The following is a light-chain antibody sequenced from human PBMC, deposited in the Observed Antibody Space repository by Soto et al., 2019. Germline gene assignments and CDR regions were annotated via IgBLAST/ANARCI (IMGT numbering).Light chain of an antibody. CDR2: GAS. Sequence: EIVMTQSPATLSVSPGERATLSCRASQSVNNNLALYQQKPGQAPRLLIYGASTRATGFPARFSGSGSGKEFTLTISSLQSEDFAVYYCQQYNNGPPITFGQGTRLEIK. J-gene: IGKJ5*01. CDR3: QQYNNGPPIT. CDR1: QSVNNN. V-gene: IGKV3-15*01.